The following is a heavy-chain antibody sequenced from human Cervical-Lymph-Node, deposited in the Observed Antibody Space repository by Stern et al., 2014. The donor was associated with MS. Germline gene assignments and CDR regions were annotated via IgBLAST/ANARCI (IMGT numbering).Heavy chain of an antibody. V-gene: IGHV1-69*01. CDR3: ARCRDILTAFYDGMDV. CDR1: GGTFSTHA. D-gene: IGHD3-9*01. J-gene: IGHJ6*02. Sequence: VQLVESGAEVKKPGSSGKVSCKASGGTFSTHAISWVRQVPGLGLEWMGGIIPKFGTPNYAQRFQDRVTITADESTSTAYMELSSLRSEDTAVYYCARCRDILTAFYDGMDVWGQGTTVTVS. CDR2: IIPKFGTP.